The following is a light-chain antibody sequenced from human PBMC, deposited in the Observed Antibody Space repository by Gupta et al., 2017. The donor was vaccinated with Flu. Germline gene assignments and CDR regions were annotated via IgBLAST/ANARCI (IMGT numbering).Light chain of an antibody. J-gene: IGLJ2*01. CDR3: AAWDDSMRML. Sequence: QSLLTLPPSASGPPGQTLTISCSGSSSNIGSNYVYWYQQFPGTAPKLLIYREDQRPSGVPDRFSGSKSGNSASLAISGLRSEDEADYYCAAWDDSMRMLFGGGTKLTVL. CDR2: RED. CDR1: SSNIGSNY. V-gene: IGLV1-47*01.